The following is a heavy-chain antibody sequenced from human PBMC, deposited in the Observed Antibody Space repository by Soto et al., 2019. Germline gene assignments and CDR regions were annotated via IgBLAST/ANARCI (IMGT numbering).Heavy chain of an antibody. Sequence: SETLSLPCPVSEGSISSYYCTWIRPPAGKGLEWIGRIYTSGSTNYNPSRKCRVTMSVDTSKSQFSLRLSSVTAADTAAYYCAREDAGPGGSYRYLGYWGQGTLVTVSS. J-gene: IGHJ4*02. CDR1: EGSISSYY. D-gene: IGHD1-26*01. CDR3: AREDAGPGGSYRYLGY. CDR2: IYTSGST. V-gene: IGHV4-4*07.